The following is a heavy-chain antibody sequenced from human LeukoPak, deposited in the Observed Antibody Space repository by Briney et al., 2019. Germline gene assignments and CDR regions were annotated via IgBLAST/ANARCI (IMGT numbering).Heavy chain of an antibody. CDR3: ARGGGLDV. CDR1: GFTFSSYW. D-gene: IGHD3-16*01. Sequence: GGSLRLSCAASGFTFSSYWMNWARQAPGKGLEWVASINHNGNVNYYVDSVKGRFPISSDNAKNSLYLQMSNLRAEDTAVYFCARGGGLDVWGQGATVTVSS. V-gene: IGHV3-7*03. CDR2: INHNGNVN. J-gene: IGHJ6*02.